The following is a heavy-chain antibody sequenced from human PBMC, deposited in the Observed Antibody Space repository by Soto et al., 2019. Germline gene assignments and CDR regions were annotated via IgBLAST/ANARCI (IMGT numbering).Heavy chain of an antibody. J-gene: IGHJ3*02. CDR3: ASLSYYYDSSGYYWANAFDI. Sequence: QVQLQESGPGLVKPSQTLSLTCTVSGGSISSGDYYWSWIRQPPGKGLEWIGYIYYSGSTYYNPSLKSRVTISVDTSKTQFSLKLSSVTAADTAVYYCASLSYYYDSSGYYWANAFDIWGQGTMVTVSS. CDR1: GGSISSGDYY. CDR2: IYYSGST. V-gene: IGHV4-30-4*01. D-gene: IGHD3-22*01.